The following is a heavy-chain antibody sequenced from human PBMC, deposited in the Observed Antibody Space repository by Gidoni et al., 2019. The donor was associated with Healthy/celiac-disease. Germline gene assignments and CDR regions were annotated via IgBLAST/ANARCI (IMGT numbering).Heavy chain of an antibody. CDR2: IYPCVSDT. V-gene: IGHV5-51*01. J-gene: IGHJ4*02. Sequence: EVQLVQSGAEVKKPVESLTISCTDSGYSFTSYWIGWVLQLTGTGLELMGIIYPCVSDTRYSPSFQGQVTISADKSIRTAYLQWSSLKASDTAMYYCWCGSYPPRNYFDYWGQGTLVTVSS. D-gene: IGHD1-26*01. CDR3: WCGSYPPRNYFDY. CDR1: GYSFTSYW.